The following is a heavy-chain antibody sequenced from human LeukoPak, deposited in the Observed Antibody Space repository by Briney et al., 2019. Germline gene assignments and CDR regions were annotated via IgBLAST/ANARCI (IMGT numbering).Heavy chain of an antibody. CDR2: IYYSGST. V-gene: IGHV4-31*03. Sequence: SETLSLTCTVSGGSISSGGYYWGWMRQLPGKGLEWIGNIYYSGSTYYNPSLKSRVAISVDTSNHQFSLNLSSVTAADTAVYYCARDPGGYNWFDPWSQGILVTVSS. CDR3: ARDPGGYNWFDP. CDR1: GGSISSGGYY. J-gene: IGHJ5*02. D-gene: IGHD3-16*01.